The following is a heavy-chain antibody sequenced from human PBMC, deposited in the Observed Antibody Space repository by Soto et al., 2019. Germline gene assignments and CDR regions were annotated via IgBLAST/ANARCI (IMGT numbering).Heavy chain of an antibody. V-gene: IGHV4-4*02. CDR1: SGSISSSNW. CDR2: ISHGGST. D-gene: IGHD6-19*01. J-gene: IGHJ4*02. CDR3: ASLIAVANY. Sequence: QVQLQESGPGLVKPSGTLSLTCAVSSGSISSSNWWSWVSQPPGKGLEWIGEISHGGSTNYNPSLESRVTISVDKSKIQFSLMLSSVTAAYTAVYYCASLIAVANYWGQGTLVTVSS.